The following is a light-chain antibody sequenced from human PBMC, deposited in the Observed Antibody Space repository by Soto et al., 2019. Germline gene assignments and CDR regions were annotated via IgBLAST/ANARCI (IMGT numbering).Light chain of an antibody. Sequence: DIQMTQSLSSLSASVGDRVTITCRASQSISTYLNWYQQKPGKAPKLLMHAASSLDRGVPSRFSGSGSGTDFTLTISSLEPEDSAVYYCQQRHMWPNTFGQGTRLEIK. CDR2: AAS. J-gene: IGKJ5*01. CDR1: QSISTY. V-gene: IGKV1-39*01. CDR3: QQRHMWPNT.